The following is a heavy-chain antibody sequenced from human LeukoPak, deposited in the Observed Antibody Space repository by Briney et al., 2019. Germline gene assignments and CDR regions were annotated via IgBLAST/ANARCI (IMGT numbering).Heavy chain of an antibody. D-gene: IGHD1-26*01. CDR2: ISGSGDST. J-gene: IGHJ4*02. CDR1: GFTFSTYA. V-gene: IGHV3-23*01. CDR3: ARDSGSYLQPTDY. Sequence: GGSLRLSGTASGFTFSTYAMTWVRQAPGKGLEWVSSISGSGDSTYYADSVKGRFTISRDNSKNTLYLQMNSLRADDTALYHCARDSGSYLQPTDYWGQGTLVTVSS.